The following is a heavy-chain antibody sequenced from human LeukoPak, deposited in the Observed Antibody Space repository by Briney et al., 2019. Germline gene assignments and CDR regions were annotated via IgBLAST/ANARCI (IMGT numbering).Heavy chain of an antibody. CDR3: ARNGGWYRGLDY. J-gene: IGHJ4*02. CDR2: ISAYNGNT. CDR1: GFTFTEYA. D-gene: IGHD6-19*01. Sequence: ASVKVSCKASGFTFTEYAIHWLRQAPGQSLEWMGWISAYNGNTNYAQKLQGRVTMTTDTSTSTAYMELRSLRSDDTAVYYCARNGGWYRGLDYWGQGTLVTVSS. V-gene: IGHV1-18*01.